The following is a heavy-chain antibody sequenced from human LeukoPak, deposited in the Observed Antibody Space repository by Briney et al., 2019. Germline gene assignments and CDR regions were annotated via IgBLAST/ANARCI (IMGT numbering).Heavy chain of an antibody. J-gene: IGHJ3*02. CDR3: ARELQYTREGYAFDM. CDR2: IKADNGAT. D-gene: IGHD5-24*01. V-gene: IGHV1-2*02. CDR1: GYTFTGHY. Sequence: ASVKVSCKTSGYTFTGHYMHWVRQAPGQGLEFLGWIKADNGATKYTQKFQGRVTPTRDTSISTAYMQMSELTSDDTAVYYCARELQYTREGYAFDMWGQGTMVTVSS.